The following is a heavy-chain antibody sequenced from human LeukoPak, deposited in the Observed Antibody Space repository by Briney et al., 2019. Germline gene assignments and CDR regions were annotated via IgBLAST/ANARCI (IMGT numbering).Heavy chain of an antibody. Sequence: GGSLRLSCAAYVFSLNTYNMNWVRQAPGKGLEWVSVIYSGGSTYYADSVKGRFTISRDNSKNTLYLQMNSLRAEDTAVYYCAREIGGWGQGTLVTVSS. V-gene: IGHV3-53*01. D-gene: IGHD3-16*01. CDR3: AREIGG. CDR1: VFSLNTYN. CDR2: IYSGGST. J-gene: IGHJ4*02.